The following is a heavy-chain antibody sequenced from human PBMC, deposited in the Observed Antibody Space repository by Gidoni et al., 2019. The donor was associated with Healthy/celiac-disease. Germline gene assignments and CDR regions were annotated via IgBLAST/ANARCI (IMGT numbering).Heavy chain of an antibody. CDR1: GFTFSSYA. D-gene: IGHD3-3*01. J-gene: IGHJ4*02. CDR3: AKVGAGSYDFWN. CDR2: ISGSGCST. V-gene: IGHV3-23*01. Sequence: EVQLLESGGGVVQPGGSLRLSCAASGFTFSSYAMSWVRQAPGKGLAWVSAISGSGCSTYYADSVKGRFTISRDNSKNTLYLQMNSLRAEDTAVYYCAKVGAGSYDFWNWGQGTLVTVSS.